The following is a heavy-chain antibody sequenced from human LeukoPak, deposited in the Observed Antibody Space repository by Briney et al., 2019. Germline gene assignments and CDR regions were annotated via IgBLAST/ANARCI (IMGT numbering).Heavy chain of an antibody. CDR3: AKDRGYSRTPSYFDY. CDR2: ISGSGGST. J-gene: IGHJ4*02. V-gene: IGHV3-23*01. CDR1: GFTFSSYA. Sequence: GGSLRLSCAASGFTFSSYAMNWVRQAPGKGLEWVSAISGSGGSTYYADSVKGRFTVSRDNSKNTLYLQMNSLRAEDTAVYYCAKDRGYSRTPSYFDYWGQGTLVTVSS. D-gene: IGHD6-13*01.